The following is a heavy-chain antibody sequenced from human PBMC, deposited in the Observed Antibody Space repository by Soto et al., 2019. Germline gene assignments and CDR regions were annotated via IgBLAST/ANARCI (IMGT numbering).Heavy chain of an antibody. CDR1: GHSFTSCW. D-gene: IGHD1-26*01. V-gene: IGHV5-51*01. CDR2: IYPGDSDT. CDR3: ARQSGSYRYYYYYGMDV. Sequence: GESLKISCKGSGHSFTSCWIGWVRQMPGKGLEWMGIIYPGDSDTRYSPSLQGQVTISADKSISTAYLQWSSLKASDTAMYYCARQSGSYRYYYYYGMDVWGQGTTVTVSS. J-gene: IGHJ6*02.